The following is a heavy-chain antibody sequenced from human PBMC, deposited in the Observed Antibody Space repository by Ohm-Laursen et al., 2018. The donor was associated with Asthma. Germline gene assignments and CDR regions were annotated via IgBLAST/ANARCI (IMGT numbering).Heavy chain of an antibody. CDR1: GFTSSSYS. CDR2: ISGSGGST. V-gene: IGHV3-23*01. J-gene: IGHJ4*02. D-gene: IGHD1-26*01. CDR3: AKAMLSGIVGATTADY. Sequence: SLRLSCAASGFTSSSYSMSWVRQAPGKGLEWVSAISGSGGSTYYADSVRGRFTISRDNSKNTLYLQMNSLRAEDTAVYYCAKAMLSGIVGATTADYWGQGTLVTVSS.